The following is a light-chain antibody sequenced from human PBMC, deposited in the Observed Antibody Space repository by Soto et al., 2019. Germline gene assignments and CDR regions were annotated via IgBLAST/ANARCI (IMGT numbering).Light chain of an antibody. V-gene: IGKV3-20*01. Sequence: EIVLTQSPGTLSLSPGETASLSCRASQSAGNFLAWYQQKPGQAPRLLIYGASSRATGIPDRFSGSGSVTDFTLTISRLEPEDFAVYFCQQYGSSPRTFGQGTKVDIK. CDR3: QQYGSSPRT. CDR2: GAS. CDR1: QSAGNF. J-gene: IGKJ1*01.